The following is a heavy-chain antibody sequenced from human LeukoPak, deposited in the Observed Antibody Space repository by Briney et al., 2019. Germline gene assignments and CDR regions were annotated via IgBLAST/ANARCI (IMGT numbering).Heavy chain of an antibody. Sequence: GASVKVSCKASGYTFTSYGISWVRQAPGQGLEWMGWISAYNGNTNYAQKLQGRVTMTTDTSTSTAYMELRSLRSDDTAVYYCARVVIYYDSSGYYYVRPRYFDYWGRGTLVTVSS. CDR3: ARVVIYYDSSGYYYVRPRYFDY. CDR2: ISAYNGNT. CDR1: GYTFTSYG. V-gene: IGHV1-18*01. D-gene: IGHD3-22*01. J-gene: IGHJ4*02.